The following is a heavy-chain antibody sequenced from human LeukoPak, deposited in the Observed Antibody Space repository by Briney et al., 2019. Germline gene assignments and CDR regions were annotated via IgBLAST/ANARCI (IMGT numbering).Heavy chain of an antibody. CDR1: GGSISSGSYY. CDR2: IYYSGST. CDR3: AGAYCSGGSCYSSRGMFDP. Sequence: SETLSLTCTVSGGSISSGSYYWSWLRQPPGKGLEWIGYIYYSGSTNYNPSLKSRVTISVDTSKNRFSLKLDTAVYYCAGAYCSGGSCYSSRGMFDPWGQGTLVTVSS. D-gene: IGHD2-15*01. J-gene: IGHJ5*02. V-gene: IGHV4-61*04.